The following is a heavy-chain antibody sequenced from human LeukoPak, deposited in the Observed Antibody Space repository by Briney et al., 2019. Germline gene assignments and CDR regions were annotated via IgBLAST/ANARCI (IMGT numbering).Heavy chain of an antibody. CDR1: GYTFTSYG. J-gene: IGHJ5*02. V-gene: IGHV1-18*01. CDR2: ISAYNGNT. CDR3: ARVVPAAFITNWFDP. Sequence: ASVKVSCKASGYTFTSYGISWVRQAPGQGLEWMGWISAYNGNTNYAQKLQGRVTMTTDTSTSTAYMELRSLRSDDTAVYYCARVVPAAFITNWFDPWGQGTLVTVSS. D-gene: IGHD2-2*01.